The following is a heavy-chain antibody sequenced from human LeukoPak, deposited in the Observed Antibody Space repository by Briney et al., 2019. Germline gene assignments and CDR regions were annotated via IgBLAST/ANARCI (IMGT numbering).Heavy chain of an antibody. CDR3: VRTCSSASCYTWFGMEV. CDR2: IRSKAAGGAT. Sequence: GGSLRLSCTASGFTFGDYAMSWVRQAPGKGLEWVGFIRSKAAGGATEYAASVKGRFTISRDDSKSIAYLQMNSLHTEDTAVYYCVRTCSSASCYTWFGMEVWGQGSTVTVSS. CDR1: GFTFGDYA. J-gene: IGHJ6*02. V-gene: IGHV3-49*04. D-gene: IGHD2-2*02.